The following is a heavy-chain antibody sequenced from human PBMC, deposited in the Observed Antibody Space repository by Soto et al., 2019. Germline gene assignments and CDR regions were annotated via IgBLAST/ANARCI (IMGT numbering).Heavy chain of an antibody. D-gene: IGHD1-7*01. Sequence: SETLSLTCAVYGGSFSGYYWSWIRQPPGKGLEWIGEINHSGSTNYNPSLKSRVTISVDTSKNQFSLKLSSVTAADTAVDYGARLKLELHYYYYYGMDVWCQGTTVTVS. J-gene: IGHJ6*02. V-gene: IGHV4-34*01. CDR1: GGSFSGYY. CDR3: ARLKLELHYYYYYGMDV. CDR2: INHSGST.